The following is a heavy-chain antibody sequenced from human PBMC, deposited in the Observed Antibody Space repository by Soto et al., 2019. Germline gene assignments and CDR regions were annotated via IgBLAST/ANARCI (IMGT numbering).Heavy chain of an antibody. V-gene: IGHV3-74*01. CDR1: GFTFSNYW. D-gene: IGHD1-7*01. CDR2: ISTDESST. J-gene: IGHJ4*02. Sequence: EVQLVESGGGLVQPGGSLRLSCVASGFTFSNYWMHWVRQAPGKGLVWVSRISTDESSTNFADSVTGRFTISRDNAMITLYLQMNSLRAEDTAVYYCARDNWNSYWGQGTLVTVSS. CDR3: ARDNWNSY.